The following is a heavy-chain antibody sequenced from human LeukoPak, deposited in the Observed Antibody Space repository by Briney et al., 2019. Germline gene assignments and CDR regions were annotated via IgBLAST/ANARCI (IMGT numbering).Heavy chain of an antibody. CDR1: GFTFSSYG. J-gene: IGHJ4*02. V-gene: IGHV3-NL1*01. CDR2: IYSGGST. CDR3: ARVPF. Sequence: GRSLRLSCAASGFTFSSYGMHWVRQAPGKGLEWVSVIYSGGSTYYADSVKGRFTISRDNSKNTLYLQMNSLRAEDTAVYYCARVPFWGQGTLVTVSS.